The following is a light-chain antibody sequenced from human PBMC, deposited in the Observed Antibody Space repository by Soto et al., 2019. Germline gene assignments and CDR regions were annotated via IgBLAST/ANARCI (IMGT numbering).Light chain of an antibody. CDR3: QQGSNGRPLT. J-gene: IGKJ4*01. CDR2: EAS. V-gene: IGKV3-11*01. Sequence: EIVLTQSPATLSLSPGETATLSCRASQSVGTYLAWYQLKSGQAPRLLIYEASNRATGIPARFSGRGSGTDFSLTISSLEPEDFAFYYCQQGSNGRPLTFGGGTKVEIK. CDR1: QSVGTY.